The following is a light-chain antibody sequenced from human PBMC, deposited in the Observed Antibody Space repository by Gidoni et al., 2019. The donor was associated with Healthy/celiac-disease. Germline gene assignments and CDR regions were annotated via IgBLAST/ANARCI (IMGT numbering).Light chain of an antibody. CDR3: QQYYSTPLYT. CDR2: WAS. J-gene: IGKJ2*01. CDR1: PSVLYSSNNKNY. V-gene: IGKV4-1*01. Sequence: DIVMTQSQDSLAVSLGERATINCKYSPSVLYSSNNKNYLAWYQQKPGQPPKLLIYWASTRESGVPDRFSGSGSWTDFTLTISSLQAEDVAVYYCQQYYSTPLYTFGQGTKLEIK.